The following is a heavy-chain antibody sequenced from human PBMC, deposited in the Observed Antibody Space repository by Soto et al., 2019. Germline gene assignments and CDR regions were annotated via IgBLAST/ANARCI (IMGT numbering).Heavy chain of an antibody. CDR1: GFTFSSYA. D-gene: IGHD3-10*01. Sequence: QVQLVESGGGVVQPGRSLRLSCAASGFTFSSYAMHWVRQAPGKGLEWVAVISYDGSNKYYADSVKGRFTISRDNSKNTLYLQINSLRAEDTAVYYCARDRGGSAFGYFDYWGQGTLVTVSS. V-gene: IGHV3-30-3*01. J-gene: IGHJ4*02. CDR3: ARDRGGSAFGYFDY. CDR2: ISYDGSNK.